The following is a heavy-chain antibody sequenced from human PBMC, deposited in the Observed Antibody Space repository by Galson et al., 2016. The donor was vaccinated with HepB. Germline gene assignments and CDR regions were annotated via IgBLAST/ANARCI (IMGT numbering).Heavy chain of an antibody. CDR2: ISSRTSTI. J-gene: IGHJ4*02. CDR3: ARGSTVFTFGGSIDSFDY. V-gene: IGHV3-48*02. Sequence: SLRLSCAASGFSFTTYTMNWVRQAPGKGLEWVSHISSRTSTIYYAASVKGRFTISRDNAKNSLYLQMNNLRDEDTAVYYCARGSTVFTFGGSIDSFDYWGQGTLVTVSS. D-gene: IGHD3-16*02. CDR1: GFSFTTYT.